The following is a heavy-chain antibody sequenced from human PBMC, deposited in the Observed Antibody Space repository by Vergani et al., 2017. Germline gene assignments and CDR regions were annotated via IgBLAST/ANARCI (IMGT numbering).Heavy chain of an antibody. V-gene: IGHV4-34*01. J-gene: IGHJ5*02. CDR1: GGSFSGYY. CDR3: ARVAWGGDYDFWSGYYPGWFDP. Sequence: QVQLQQWGAGLLKPSETLSLTCAVYGGSFSGYYWSWIRQPPGKGLEWIGEINHSGSTNYNPSLKSRVTISVDTSKNQFSLKLSSVTAADTAVYYCARVAWGGDYDFWSGYYPGWFDPWGQGTLVTVSS. D-gene: IGHD3-3*01. CDR2: INHSGST.